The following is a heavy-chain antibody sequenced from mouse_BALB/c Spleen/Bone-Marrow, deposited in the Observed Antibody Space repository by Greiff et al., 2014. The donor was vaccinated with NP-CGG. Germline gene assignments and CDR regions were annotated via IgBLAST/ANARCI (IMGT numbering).Heavy chain of an antibody. CDR1: GYTFTSFW. Sequence: QVQLEESGGGLARPGGSGEVSCEGSGYTFTSFWMQGGKQRPWKGLGWIWAIFSWDGDTRYTQKFKGEATLTADKSSSTAYMQLNSLASEDSAVYYCASYYDYDGRGYWGQGTTLTVSS. V-gene: IGHV1-87*01. CDR3: ASYYDYDGRGY. D-gene: IGHD2-4*01. CDR2: IFSWDGDT. J-gene: IGHJ2*01.